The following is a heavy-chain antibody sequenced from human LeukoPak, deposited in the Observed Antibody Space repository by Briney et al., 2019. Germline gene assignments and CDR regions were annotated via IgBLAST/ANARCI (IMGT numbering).Heavy chain of an antibody. J-gene: IGHJ3*02. Sequence: GGSLRLSCAASGFTFSRYWMSWVRQVPGKGLEWVAHIKEDAGEIYYVDSVKGRFTISRDNAKNSLYLQMDSLRAEDTAVYYCAREFSGYDILTGYYRGAFDIWGQGTMVTVSS. CDR1: GFTFSRYW. CDR2: IKEDAGEI. D-gene: IGHD3-9*01. V-gene: IGHV3-7*01. CDR3: AREFSGYDILTGYYRGAFDI.